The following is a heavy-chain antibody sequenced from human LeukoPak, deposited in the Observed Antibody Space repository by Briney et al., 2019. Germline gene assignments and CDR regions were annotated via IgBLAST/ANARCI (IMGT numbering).Heavy chain of an antibody. CDR1: GFSFSSYS. Sequence: GGSLRLSGAASGFSFSSYSMNWVRQAPGKGLEWVATMTRSSAIYYADSVKGRFTISRDNAKNSVYLQLNSLRDEDTAVYSCARAQTMFWEFDGFDIWGRGTKVTVSS. CDR3: ARAQTMFWEFDGFDI. CDR2: MTRSSAI. V-gene: IGHV3-69-1*01. J-gene: IGHJ3*02. D-gene: IGHD3-10*02.